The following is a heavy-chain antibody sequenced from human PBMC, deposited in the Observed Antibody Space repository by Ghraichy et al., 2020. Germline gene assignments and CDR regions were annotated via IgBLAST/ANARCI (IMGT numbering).Heavy chain of an antibody. Sequence: GSLRLSCAASGFTVSSSFMSWVRQAPGKGLEWVSVIYTGGNTYYADSVKGRFTISRDDSRNTVYFQMNSLRAEDTAIYYCTRDPQMTTGYGMDVWGQGTTVTVSS. D-gene: IGHD4-17*01. V-gene: IGHV3-53*01. CDR3: TRDPQMTTGYGMDV. CDR2: IYTGGNT. J-gene: IGHJ6*02. CDR1: GFTVSSSF.